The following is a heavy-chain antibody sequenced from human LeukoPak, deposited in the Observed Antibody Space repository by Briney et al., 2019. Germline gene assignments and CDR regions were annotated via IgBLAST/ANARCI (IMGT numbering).Heavy chain of an antibody. CDR3: AKDRAGQQLGSPLDY. D-gene: IGHD6-13*01. CDR1: GFTFSSYA. V-gene: IGHV3-23*01. Sequence: GGSLRLSCAASGFTFSSYAMSWVRQAPGKGLEWVSAISGSGGSTYYADSVKGRFTIFRDNPKNTLYLQMNSLRAEDTAVYYCAKDRAGQQLGSPLDYWGQGTLVTVSS. CDR2: ISGSGGST. J-gene: IGHJ4*02.